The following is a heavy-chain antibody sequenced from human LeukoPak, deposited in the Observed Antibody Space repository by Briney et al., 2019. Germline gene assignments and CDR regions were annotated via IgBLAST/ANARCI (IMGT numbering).Heavy chain of an antibody. CDR3: ARGGSPGEYYFDY. CDR1: GFTFSTHG. Sequence: GGSLRLSCAASGFTFSTHGMNWVRQGPGKGLEWVSSISSSSSYIYYADSVKGRFTISRDNAKNSLYLQMNSLRAEDTAVYYCARGGSPGEYYFDYWGQGTLVTVSS. V-gene: IGHV3-21*01. D-gene: IGHD3-16*01. J-gene: IGHJ4*02. CDR2: ISSSSSYI.